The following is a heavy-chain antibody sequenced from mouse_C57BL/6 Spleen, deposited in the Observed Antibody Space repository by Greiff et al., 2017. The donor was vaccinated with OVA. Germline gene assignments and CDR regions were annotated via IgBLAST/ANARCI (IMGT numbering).Heavy chain of an antibody. Sequence: QVQLQQPGAELVKPGASVKLSCKASGYTFTSYWMHWVKQRPGQGLEWIGMIHPNSGSTNYNEKFKSKATLTVDKSSSTAYMQLSSLTSEDSAVYYCARSNYGTWYFDVWGTGTTVTVSS. CDR1: GYTFTSYW. CDR2: IHPNSGST. V-gene: IGHV1-64*01. CDR3: ARSNYGTWYFDV. J-gene: IGHJ1*03. D-gene: IGHD1-1*01.